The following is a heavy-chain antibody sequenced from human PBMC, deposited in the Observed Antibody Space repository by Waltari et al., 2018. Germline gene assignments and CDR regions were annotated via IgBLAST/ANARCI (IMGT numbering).Heavy chain of an antibody. J-gene: IGHJ4*02. V-gene: IGHV1-24*01. CDR1: GYTLTELS. CDR2: FDPEDGET. Sequence: QVQLVQSGAEVKEPGASVKVSCKVSGYTLTELSMHWVRQAHGKGLEWMGGFDPEDGETIYAQKFQGRVTMTEDTSTDTAYMELSSLRSEDTAVYYCATETYYYDSSGYSHFDYWGQGTLVTVSS. D-gene: IGHD3-22*01. CDR3: ATETYYYDSSGYSHFDY.